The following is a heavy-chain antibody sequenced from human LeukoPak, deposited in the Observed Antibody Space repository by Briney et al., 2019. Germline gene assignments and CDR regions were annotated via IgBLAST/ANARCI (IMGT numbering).Heavy chain of an antibody. J-gene: IGHJ4*02. D-gene: IGHD3-9*01. Sequence: ASVTVSCKASGYPFTDYSMHWVRQAPGQGLEWMGWINPNSGGTNYAQKFYARVTMTRDTSISTAYMELSRLRSDDTAVFYCARSPDILTGENFDYWGQGTLVTVSS. V-gene: IGHV1-2*02. CDR3: ARSPDILTGENFDY. CDR2: INPNSGGT. CDR1: GYPFTDYS.